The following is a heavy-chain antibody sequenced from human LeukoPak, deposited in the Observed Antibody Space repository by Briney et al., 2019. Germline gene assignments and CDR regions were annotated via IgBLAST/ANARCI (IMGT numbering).Heavy chain of an antibody. V-gene: IGHV4-30-2*01. J-gene: IGHJ4*02. Sequence: PSQTLSLTCTVSGGSISSGGYYWSWIRQPPGKGLEWIGYIYHSRSTYYNPSLKSRVTISVDRSKNQFSLKLSSVTAADTAVYYCARAGYSSGWFHDYWGQGTLVTVSS. CDR2: IYHSRST. CDR3: ARAGYSSGWFHDY. D-gene: IGHD6-19*01. CDR1: GGSISSGGYY.